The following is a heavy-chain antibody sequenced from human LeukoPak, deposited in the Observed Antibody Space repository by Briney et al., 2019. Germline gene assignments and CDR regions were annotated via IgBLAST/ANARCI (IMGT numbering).Heavy chain of an antibody. Sequence: GGSLRLSCAASGLTFSNYEMNWVRQAPGKGLEWVSYISSRGSAIYYADSVKGRFTISRDNAKNSLYLQMNSLRAEDTAVYYCARGYYDSSGYSDAFDIWGQGTMVTVSS. CDR1: GLTFSNYE. J-gene: IGHJ3*02. D-gene: IGHD3-22*01. CDR2: ISSRGSAI. V-gene: IGHV3-48*03. CDR3: ARGYYDSSGYSDAFDI.